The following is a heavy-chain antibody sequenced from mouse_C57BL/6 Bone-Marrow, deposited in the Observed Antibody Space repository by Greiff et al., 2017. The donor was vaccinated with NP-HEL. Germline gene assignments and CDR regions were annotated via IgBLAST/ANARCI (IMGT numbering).Heavy chain of an antibody. D-gene: IGHD2-2*01. J-gene: IGHJ3*01. Sequence: VQLQQSGPELVKPGASVKISCKASSYSFTGYYMHWVKQSHGNILDWIGYIYPYNGVSSYNQKFKGKATLTVDKSSSTAYMELRSLTSEDSAVYYCAREGVYYVYEGFAHWGQGTLVTVSA. CDR1: SYSFTGYY. CDR3: AREGVYYVYEGFAH. V-gene: IGHV1-31*01. CDR2: IYPYNGVS.